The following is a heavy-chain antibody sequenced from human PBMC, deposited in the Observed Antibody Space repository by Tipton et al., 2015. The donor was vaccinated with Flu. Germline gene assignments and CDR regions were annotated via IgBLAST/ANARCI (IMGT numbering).Heavy chain of an antibody. CDR3: AREWDFYGSGTNYLPYYFDY. CDR1: GHSISSAYY. V-gene: IGHV4-38-2*02. D-gene: IGHD3-10*01. CDR2: TYHSGTT. J-gene: IGHJ4*02. Sequence: TLSLTCIVSGHSISSAYYWAWIRQPPGKGLEWIATTYHSGTTYYNPSLKSRVTISVDTSQNQFPLKLRSVTAADTAVYYCAREWDFYGSGTNYLPYYFDYWGQGTLVTVSS.